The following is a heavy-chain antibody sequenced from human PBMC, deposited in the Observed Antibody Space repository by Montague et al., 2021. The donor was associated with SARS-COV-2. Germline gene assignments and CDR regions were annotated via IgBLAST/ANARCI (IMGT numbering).Heavy chain of an antibody. CDR1: GYTFTNYD. CDR3: ARAEYCSGGSCGYYYYGMDV. Sequence: SVKVSCKASGYTFTNYDINWVRQAPGQGLEWMGWMNPNNDNRGYTQKFEGRVTMTRNTSISTAYMELSSLRSEDTAVYYCARAEYCSGGSCGYYYYGMDVWDQGTSVTVSS. V-gene: IGHV1-8*01. CDR2: MNPNNDNR. J-gene: IGHJ6*02. D-gene: IGHD2-15*01.